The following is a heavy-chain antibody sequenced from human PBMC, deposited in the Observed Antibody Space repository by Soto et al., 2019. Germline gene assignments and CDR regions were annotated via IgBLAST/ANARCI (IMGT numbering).Heavy chain of an antibody. CDR2: IKSKTDGGTT. CDR3: TSNGWVGVAAV. D-gene: IGHD1-26*01. J-gene: IGHJ6*02. V-gene: IGHV3-15*07. CDR1: GITFSNAW. Sequence: QLVESGGGLVKPGGSLRLSCAVSGITFSNAWMNWVRQAPGKGLEWVGRIKSKTDGGTTDYAAPVKGRFTISRDDSKNTLYLQMNSLKTEDTAVFYCTSNGWVGVAAVWGQGTTVTVSS.